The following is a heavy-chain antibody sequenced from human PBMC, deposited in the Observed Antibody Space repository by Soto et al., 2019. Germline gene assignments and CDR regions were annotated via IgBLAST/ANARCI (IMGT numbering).Heavy chain of an antibody. Sequence: EVQLVESGGGLVKPGGSLRLSCAASGFTFSNAWMNWVRQAPGKGLEWVGRIKSKTDGGTTDYAAPVKGRFTISRDDSKNTLYLQMNSLKTEDTAVYYRTTKFGIAAAATDYWGQGTLVTVSS. D-gene: IGHD6-13*01. V-gene: IGHV3-15*07. CDR3: TTKFGIAAAATDY. CDR2: IKSKTDGGTT. CDR1: GFTFSNAW. J-gene: IGHJ4*02.